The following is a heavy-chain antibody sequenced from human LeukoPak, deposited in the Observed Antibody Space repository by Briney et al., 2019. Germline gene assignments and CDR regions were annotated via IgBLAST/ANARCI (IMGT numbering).Heavy chain of an antibody. D-gene: IGHD6-13*01. CDR3: AYYSSSWIGTDY. J-gene: IGHJ4*02. V-gene: IGHV1-2*02. Sequence: ASVKVSCKASGYTFTGYYMHWVRQPPGPGLELMGWINPNSGGTNYAQKFQGRVTMTRDTSISTAYMELSRLRSDDTAVYYCAYYSSSWIGTDYWGQGTLVTVSS. CDR1: GYTFTGYY. CDR2: INPNSGGT.